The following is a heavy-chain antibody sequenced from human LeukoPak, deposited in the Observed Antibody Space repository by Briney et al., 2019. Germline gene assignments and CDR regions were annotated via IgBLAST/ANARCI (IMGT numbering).Heavy chain of an antibody. CDR3: ARHSEGATRFDY. CDR1: GGSISSSSDS. J-gene: IGHJ4*02. D-gene: IGHD1-26*01. V-gene: IGHV4-39*01. Sequence: SSETLSLTCTVSGGSISSSSDSWGWIRQPPGKGLEWIGNIYYRGSTYYNPSLKSRVTISVDTSKNQFSLNLSSVTAADTAVFYCARHSEGATRFDYWGQGTLVTVSS. CDR2: IYYRGST.